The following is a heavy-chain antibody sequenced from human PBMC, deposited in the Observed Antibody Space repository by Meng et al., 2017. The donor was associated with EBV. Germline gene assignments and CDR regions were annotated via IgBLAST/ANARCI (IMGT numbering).Heavy chain of an antibody. CDR3: AKGHYYGSGSYYNPIEY. Sequence: EVQLVESGGGLVQPGGSLRLSCAASGFTFSSYAMSWVRQAPGKGLEWVSAISGSGGSTYYADSVKGRFTISRDNSKNTLYLQMNGLRAEDTAVYYCAKGHYYGSGSYYNPIEYWGQGTLVTVSS. D-gene: IGHD3-10*01. V-gene: IGHV3-23*04. CDR2: ISGSGGST. CDR1: GFTFSSYA. J-gene: IGHJ4*02.